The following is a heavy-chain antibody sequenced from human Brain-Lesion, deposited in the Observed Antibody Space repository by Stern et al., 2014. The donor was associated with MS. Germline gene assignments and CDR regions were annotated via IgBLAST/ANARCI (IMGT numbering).Heavy chain of an antibody. Sequence: ESGPVLVKPTETLTLTCSVSGFSLSNAAMGVSWIRQPPGKALECLAHIFSTGETAYSTSLKSRLTIYKDTSRSQVVLTMTNMDPVDTATYYCARMREYCSGGICFAGYYDSWGQGTLVTVSS. CDR2: IFSTGET. V-gene: IGHV2-26*01. CDR1: GFSLSNAAMG. J-gene: IGHJ4*02. D-gene: IGHD2-15*01. CDR3: ARMREYCSGGICFAGYYDS.